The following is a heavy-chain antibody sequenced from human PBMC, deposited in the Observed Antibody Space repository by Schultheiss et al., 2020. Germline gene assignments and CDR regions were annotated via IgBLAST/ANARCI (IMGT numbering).Heavy chain of an antibody. CDR1: GFTFSNYW. D-gene: IGHD5-24*01. J-gene: IGHJ4*02. CDR2: ITSDGSTT. CDR3: TRDQFRALN. Sequence: GESLKISCTASGFTFSNYWMHWVRQVPGKGLVWVSRITSDGSTTTYADSVKGRFTISRDNAKNTLYLQMNSLRAEDTGVYYCTRDQFRALNWGQGTLVTVSS. V-gene: IGHV3-74*01.